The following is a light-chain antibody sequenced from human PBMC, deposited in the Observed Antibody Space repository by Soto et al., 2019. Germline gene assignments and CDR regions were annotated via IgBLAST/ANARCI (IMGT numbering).Light chain of an antibody. Sequence: IQMTQSPSTLSASVGDRVTITCRASHNIERWMAWYQQKRGRAPSLLIFDATTLHSGVPSRFSGGGSGTEFTLTINGLQPDDFATYYCQQFAKYSKFGQGTKVNI. CDR3: QQFAKYSK. V-gene: IGKV1-5*01. CDR2: DAT. J-gene: IGKJ1*01. CDR1: HNIERW.